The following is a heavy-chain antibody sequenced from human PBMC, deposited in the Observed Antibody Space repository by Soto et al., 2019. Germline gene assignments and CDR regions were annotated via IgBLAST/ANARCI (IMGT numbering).Heavy chain of an antibody. D-gene: IGHD5-12*01. Sequence: QVNLVQSGAEVKKPGASVKVSCKASVYTFSNYALTWVRRAPGQGLEWMGWISAHSGDTNYAQKFQGRVTMTTDTSTSTAYMEFGSLTSDDTAVYYCASAITIKFVAPAYWGQGTLVTVSS. V-gene: IGHV1-18*01. CDR2: ISAHSGDT. CDR1: VYTFSNYA. J-gene: IGHJ4*02. CDR3: ASAITIKFVAPAY.